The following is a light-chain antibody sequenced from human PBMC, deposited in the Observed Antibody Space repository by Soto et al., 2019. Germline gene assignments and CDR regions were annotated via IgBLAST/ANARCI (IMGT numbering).Light chain of an antibody. J-gene: IGLJ1*01. Sequence: QSVMTQPPSVSAAPGQKVTIFCSGRSSNIGGNSVSWYQQLPGTAPKLLIYDDDKRPSGIPDRFSGSKSGTSATLGITGFQTGDEADYYCGSWDSSLSAYVFATGTKLTVL. V-gene: IGLV1-51*01. CDR2: DDD. CDR3: GSWDSSLSAYV. CDR1: SSNIGGNS.